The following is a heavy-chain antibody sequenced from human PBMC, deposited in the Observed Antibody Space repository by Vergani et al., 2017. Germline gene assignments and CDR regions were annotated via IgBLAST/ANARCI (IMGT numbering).Heavy chain of an antibody. D-gene: IGHD3-22*01. Sequence: VQLVESGGGVVQPGRSLRLSCAASGFTFSSYAMSWVRQAPGKGLEWVSAISGSGGSTYYADSVKGRFTISRDNSKNTLYLQMNSLRAEDTAVYYCAKGDGYYYDSSGDYMDVWGKGTTVTVSS. CDR2: ISGSGGST. CDR3: AKGDGYYYDSSGDYMDV. J-gene: IGHJ6*03. CDR1: GFTFSSYA. V-gene: IGHV3-23*04.